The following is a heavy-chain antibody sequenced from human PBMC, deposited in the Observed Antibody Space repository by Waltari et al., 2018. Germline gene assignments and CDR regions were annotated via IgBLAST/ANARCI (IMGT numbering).Heavy chain of an antibody. D-gene: IGHD2-15*01. V-gene: IGHV3-21*01. Sequence: EVQLVESGGGLVKPGGSLRLYCAASGFTFSSYSMNWVRQAPGKGLEWVSSISSSSSYIYYADSVKGRFTISRDNAKNSLYLQMNSLRAEDTAVYYCARVLYCSGGSCYYFDYWGQGTLVTVSS. CDR2: ISSSSSYI. J-gene: IGHJ4*02. CDR3: ARVLYCSGGSCYYFDY. CDR1: GFTFSSYS.